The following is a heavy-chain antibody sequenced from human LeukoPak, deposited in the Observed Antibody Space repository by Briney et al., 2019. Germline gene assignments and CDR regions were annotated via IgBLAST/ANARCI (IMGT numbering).Heavy chain of an antibody. V-gene: IGHV3-43*02. CDR2: ISGDGGST. D-gene: IGHD3-10*02. Sequence: GGSLRLSCAASGFTFDDYAMHWVRQAPGKGLEWVSLISGDGGSTYYADSVEGRFTISRDNSKNSLYLQMNSLRTEDTALYYCAKAHEAQLCYLWDYLDHWGQGTLVTVSS. J-gene: IGHJ4*02. CDR3: AKAHEAQLCYLWDYLDH. CDR1: GFTFDDYA.